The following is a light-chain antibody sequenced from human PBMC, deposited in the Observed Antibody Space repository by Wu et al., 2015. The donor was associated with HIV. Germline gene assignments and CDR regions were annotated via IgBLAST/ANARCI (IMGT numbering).Light chain of an antibody. CDR2: GAS. CDR3: QQYDKWPPWT. J-gene: IGKJ1*01. V-gene: IGKV3-15*01. CDR1: QSVRSN. Sequence: EIVMTQSPATLSVSLGKRATLSCRASQSVRSNLAWYQQKPGQAPRLLIYGASTRATGIPARFSGSGSVTEFTLTISNMQSEDVAVYYCQQYDKWPPWTFGQGPR.